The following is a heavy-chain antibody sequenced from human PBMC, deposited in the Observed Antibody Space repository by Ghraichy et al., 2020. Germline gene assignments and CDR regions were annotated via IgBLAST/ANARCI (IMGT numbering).Heavy chain of an antibody. D-gene: IGHD4-11*01. CDR1: GYTFTGYY. CDR2: INPNSGGT. CDR3: ARDLSNFLSYYYYYMDV. J-gene: IGHJ6*03. Sequence: ASVKVSCKASGYTFTGYYMHWVRQAPGQGLEWMGWINPNSGGTNYAQKFQGRVTMTRDTSISTAYMELSRLRSDDTAVYYCARDLSNFLSYYYYYMDVWGKGTTVTVSS. V-gene: IGHV1-2*02.